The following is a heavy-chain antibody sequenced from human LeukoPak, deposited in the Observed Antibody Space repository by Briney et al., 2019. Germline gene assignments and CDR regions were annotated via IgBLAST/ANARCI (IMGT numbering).Heavy chain of an antibody. CDR3: ETDPTYFDWLPVY. J-gene: IGHJ4*02. CDR1: GLTFSSYS. V-gene: IGHV3-21*01. D-gene: IGHD3-9*01. CDR2: ISSSSSYI. Sequence: PGGSLRLSCAASGLTFSSYSMNWVRQAPGKGLEWVSSISSSSSYIYYADSVKGRFTISRDNAKNSLYLQMNSLRAEDTAVYYCETDPTYFDWLPVYWGQGTLVTVSS.